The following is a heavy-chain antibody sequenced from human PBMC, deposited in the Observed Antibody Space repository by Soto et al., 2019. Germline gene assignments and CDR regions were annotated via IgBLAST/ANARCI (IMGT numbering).Heavy chain of an antibody. D-gene: IGHD3-10*01. J-gene: IGHJ4*02. Sequence: QVQLVQSGAEMKKPGSSVKVSCQSSGGTFNTYAMNWVRQAPGQGPEWMGDISPMFGAANYAPKFQGRVTITADESTGTSYRQLSSLKSEDTALYFCAREVQVHTPAFVYWGQGTLVTVSS. V-gene: IGHV1-69*19. CDR2: ISPMFGAA. CDR3: AREVQVHTPAFVY. CDR1: GGTFNTYA.